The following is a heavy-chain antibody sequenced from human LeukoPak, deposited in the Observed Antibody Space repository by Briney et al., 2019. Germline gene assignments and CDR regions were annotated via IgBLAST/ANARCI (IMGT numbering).Heavy chain of an antibody. D-gene: IGHD6-13*01. CDR3: ARDKASSSPYDYYYYMDV. CDR2: INTDGSST. CDR1: GFTFSSYW. V-gene: IGHV3-74*01. J-gene: IGHJ6*03. Sequence: GGSLRLSCAASGFTFSSYWMHWVRQAPGKGLVWVSRINTDGSSTSYADSVKGRFTISRDNAKNTLYLQMNSLRAEDTAVYYCARDKASSSPYDYYYYMDVWGKGTTVTVSS.